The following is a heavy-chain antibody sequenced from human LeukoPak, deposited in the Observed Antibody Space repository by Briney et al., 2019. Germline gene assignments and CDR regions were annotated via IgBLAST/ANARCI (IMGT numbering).Heavy chain of an antibody. CDR2: ISSSSSYI. CDR3: ARDKAVAGPRGWFDP. D-gene: IGHD6-19*01. J-gene: IGHJ5*02. Sequence: PGGSLRLSCAASGFTFSSYSMNWVRPAPGKGLEWVSSISSSSSYIYYADSVKGRFTISRDNAKNSLYLQMNSLRAEDTAVYYCARDKAVAGPRGWFDPWGQGTLVTVSS. V-gene: IGHV3-21*01. CDR1: GFTFSSYS.